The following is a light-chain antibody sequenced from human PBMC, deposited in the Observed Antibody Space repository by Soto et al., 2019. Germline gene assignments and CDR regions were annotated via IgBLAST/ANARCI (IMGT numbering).Light chain of an antibody. CDR2: EGS. Sequence: QSVLTQPASVSGSPGQSITISCTGTSSDVGGYNLVSWYQQHPGKTPKLMIYEGSKRPSGVSNRFSGSKSGNTSSLTISGLQAEDEADYYCCSYAGSSTLLFGGGTNLTVL. V-gene: IGLV2-23*01. CDR1: SSDVGGYNL. J-gene: IGLJ2*01. CDR3: CSYAGSSTLL.